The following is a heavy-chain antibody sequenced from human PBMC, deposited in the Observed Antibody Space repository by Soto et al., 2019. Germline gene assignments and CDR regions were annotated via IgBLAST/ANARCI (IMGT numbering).Heavy chain of an antibody. CDR3: ARNYYDSGGGYDY. D-gene: IGHD3-22*01. J-gene: IGHJ4*02. CDR1: GFTVSSNY. Sequence: LRLSCAASGFTVSSNYMSWVRQAPGKGLEWVSVIYSGGSTYYADSVKGRFTISRDNSKNTLYLQMNSLRAEDTAVYYCARNYYDSGGGYDYWGQGTLVTVSS. V-gene: IGHV3-53*01. CDR2: IYSGGST.